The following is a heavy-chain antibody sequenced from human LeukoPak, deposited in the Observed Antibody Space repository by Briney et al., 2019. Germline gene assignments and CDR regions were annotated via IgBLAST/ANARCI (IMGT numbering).Heavy chain of an antibody. D-gene: IGHD6-6*01. Sequence: SETLSLTCTVSGGSIGSTTYYWGWIRQPPGKGLEWIGRIYTSGSTNYNPSLKSRVTISLDTSKNQFSLNLSSVTAADTAVYYCARGPGGSSSSDFDYWGQGTLVTVSS. V-gene: IGHV4-61*02. CDR2: IYTSGST. CDR1: GGSIGSTTYY. CDR3: ARGPGGSSSSDFDY. J-gene: IGHJ4*02.